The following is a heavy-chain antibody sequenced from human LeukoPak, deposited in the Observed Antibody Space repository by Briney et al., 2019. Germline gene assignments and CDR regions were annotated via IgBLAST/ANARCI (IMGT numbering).Heavy chain of an antibody. D-gene: IGHD6-6*01. V-gene: IGHV1-18*01. CDR2: INSYNGNT. CDR3: VREARSSYSSSPDY. Sequence: ASVKVSCKASGYTFTSYGISWVRQAPGQGLEGMGWINSYNGNTNYAQKLQGTVTMTTDTSTSTAYMELRSLRSDDTAVYYCVREARSSYSSSPDYWGQGTLVSVSS. CDR1: GYTFTSYG. J-gene: IGHJ4*02.